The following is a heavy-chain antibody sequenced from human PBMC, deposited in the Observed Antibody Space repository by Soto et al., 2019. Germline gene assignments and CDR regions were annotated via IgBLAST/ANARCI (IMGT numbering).Heavy chain of an antibody. CDR1: GFTFSSYA. J-gene: IGHJ4*02. V-gene: IGHV3-23*01. D-gene: IGHD3-3*01. Sequence: GGSLRLSCAASGFTFSSYAMSWVRQAPGKGLEWVSAISGSDGSTYYADSVKGRFTISRDSSKNSLYLQMNSLRDEDTAVYYCVRGGGVGTTWGYYWGQGAQVTVSS. CDR3: VRGGGVGTTWGYY. CDR2: ISGSDGST.